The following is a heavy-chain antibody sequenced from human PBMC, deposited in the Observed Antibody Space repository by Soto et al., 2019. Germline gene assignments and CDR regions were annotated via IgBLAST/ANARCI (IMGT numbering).Heavy chain of an antibody. CDR2: IVVDSNTA. CDR1: GSTFNNFA. D-gene: IGHD1-26*01. J-gene: IGHJ4*02. V-gene: IGHV1-69*06. CDR3: ARAIKRWEVNYYFDF. Sequence: QVVLLQSGAEVKEPGSSVRVSCQVSGSTFNNFAFSWVRQAPGHGPEWMGGIVVDSNTAEYSQRFQDRVTIAADTSTDTLYMGLGSRTFEGTAVYYCARAIKRWEVNYYFDFWGQGTLVTVSS.